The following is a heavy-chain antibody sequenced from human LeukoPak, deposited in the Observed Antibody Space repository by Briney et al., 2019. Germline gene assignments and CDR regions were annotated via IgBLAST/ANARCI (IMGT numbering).Heavy chain of an antibody. CDR2: MNPNSGNT. CDR1: GYTFTSYD. CDR3: ARRGDYYDSSGYYYVYNY. V-gene: IGHV1-8*03. Sequence: ASVKVSCKASGYTFTSYDINWVRQATGQGLEWMGWMNPNSGNTGYAQKFQGRVTITRNTSISTAYMELSSLRSEDTAVYYCARRGDYYDSSGYYYVYNYWGQGTLVTVPS. J-gene: IGHJ4*02. D-gene: IGHD3-22*01.